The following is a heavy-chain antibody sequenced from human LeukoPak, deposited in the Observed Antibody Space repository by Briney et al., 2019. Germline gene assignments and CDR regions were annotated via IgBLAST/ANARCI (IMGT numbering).Heavy chain of an antibody. CDR1: GFIVSSSY. Sequence: GGSLRLSCAASGFIVSSSYMSWVRQAPGKGLEWVAFIRYDGSFKYYVDSVKGRFTISRDNSKNTLYLLMISLRAEDTAVYHCAKDDGNYAWGQGTLVTVSS. D-gene: IGHD4-17*01. CDR3: AKDDGNYA. J-gene: IGHJ5*02. V-gene: IGHV3-30*02. CDR2: IRYDGSFK.